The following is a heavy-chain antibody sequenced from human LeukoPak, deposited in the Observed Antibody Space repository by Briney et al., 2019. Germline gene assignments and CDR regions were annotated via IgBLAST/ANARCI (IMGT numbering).Heavy chain of an antibody. CDR2: LRYDGSNT. CDR1: GFTFSGYG. Sequence: AGGSLRLSCAASGFTFSGYGMHWVRQAPGKGLEWVAFLRYDGSNTYYADSVKGRFTISRDNSKNTLYLQMNSLRAEDTAVYYCARDNLDFWSGDHYFDSWGQGTLVTVSS. J-gene: IGHJ4*02. V-gene: IGHV3-30*02. CDR3: ARDNLDFWSGDHYFDS. D-gene: IGHD3-3*01.